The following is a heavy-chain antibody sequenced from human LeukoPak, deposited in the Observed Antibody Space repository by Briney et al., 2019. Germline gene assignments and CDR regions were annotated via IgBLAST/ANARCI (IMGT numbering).Heavy chain of an antibody. J-gene: IGHJ4*02. CDR1: GFTFSSYG. Sequence: PGGSLRLSCAASGFTFSSYGMHWVRQAPGKGLEWVAVISYDGSNKYYADSVKGRFTISRDNSKNTLYLQMNSLRAEDTAVYYCASGGGWVFFNWGQGTLVTVSS. CDR2: ISYDGSNK. CDR3: ASGGGWVFFN. V-gene: IGHV3-30*03. D-gene: IGHD6-19*01.